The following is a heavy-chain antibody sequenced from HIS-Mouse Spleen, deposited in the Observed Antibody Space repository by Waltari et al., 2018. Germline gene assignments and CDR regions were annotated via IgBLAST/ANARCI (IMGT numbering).Heavy chain of an antibody. D-gene: IGHD6-13*01. CDR3: ARAPVGYSSSWYEAFDI. CDR1: GYTLTGYY. V-gene: IGHV1-2*02. J-gene: IGHJ3*02. Sequence: QAQLVQSGAEVKKPGASVKVSCKASGYTLTGYYMPWVRQAPGQGLEWMGWINPNSGGTNYAQKFQGRVTMTRDTSISTAYMELSRLRSDDTAVYYCARAPVGYSSSWYEAFDIWGQGTMVTVSS. CDR2: INPNSGGT.